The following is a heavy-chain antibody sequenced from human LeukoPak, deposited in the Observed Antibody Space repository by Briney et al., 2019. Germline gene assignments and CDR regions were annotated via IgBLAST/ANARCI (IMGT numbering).Heavy chain of an antibody. Sequence: KSGGSLRLSCTAWIFSFSVYYMSWIRQARGKGLEWLSYIWSSGDTMSYADSVKGRFTLSRDNAKNSLYLHMSSLRGGDAAIYYCARVMGNYALDYWGQGALVTVSS. D-gene: IGHD1-7*01. J-gene: IGHJ4*02. V-gene: IGHV3-11*04. CDR3: ARVMGNYALDY. CDR2: IWSSGDTM. CDR1: IFSFSVYY.